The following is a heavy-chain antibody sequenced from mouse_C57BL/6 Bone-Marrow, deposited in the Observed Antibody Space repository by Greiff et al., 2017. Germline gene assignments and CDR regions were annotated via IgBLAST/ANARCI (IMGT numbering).Heavy chain of an antibody. CDR3: ATIWSVYAMDY. V-gene: IGHV2-2*01. CDR2: IWSGGST. Sequence: VQVVESGPGLVQPSQSLSITCTVSGFSLTSYGVHWVRQSPGKGLEWLGVIWSGGSTDYNAAFISRLSISKDNSKSQVFFKMNSLQADDTAIYYCATIWSVYAMDYWGQGTSVTVSS. D-gene: IGHD1-1*02. CDR1: GFSLTSYG. J-gene: IGHJ4*01.